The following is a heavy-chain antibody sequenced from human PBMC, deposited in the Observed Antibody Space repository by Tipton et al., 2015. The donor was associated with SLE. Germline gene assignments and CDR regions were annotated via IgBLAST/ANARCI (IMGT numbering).Heavy chain of an antibody. CDR2: ISSSSSTI. Sequence: SLRLSCAASGFTFSSYSMNWVRQAPGKGLEWVSYISSSSSTIYYADSVKGRFTISRDNAKNSLYLQMNSLRAEDTAVYYCARDRYDSSGYYFAYWGQGTLVPVSS. CDR1: GFTFSSYS. J-gene: IGHJ4*02. CDR3: ARDRYDSSGYYFAY. V-gene: IGHV3-48*01. D-gene: IGHD3-22*01.